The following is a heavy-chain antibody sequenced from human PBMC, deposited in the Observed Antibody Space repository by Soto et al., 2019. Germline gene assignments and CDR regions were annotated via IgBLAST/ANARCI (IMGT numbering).Heavy chain of an antibody. CDR3: ARGGPLRYFDWLPNNWFDP. J-gene: IGHJ5*02. V-gene: IGHV4-34*01. CDR2: INHSGST. CDR1: GGSFSGYC. Sequence: LSLTCAVYGGSFSGYCWSWIRQPPGKGLEWIGEINHSGSTNYNPSLKSRVTISVDTSKNQFSLKLSSVTAADTAVYYCARGGPLRYFDWLPNNWFDPWGQGTLVTVSS. D-gene: IGHD3-9*01.